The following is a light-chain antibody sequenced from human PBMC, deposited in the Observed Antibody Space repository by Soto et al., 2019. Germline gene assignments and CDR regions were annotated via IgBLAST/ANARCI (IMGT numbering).Light chain of an antibody. V-gene: IGKV1-5*01. J-gene: IGKJ1*01. Sequence: DIQMTQSPSTLCASLGDRITISCRASQSVSGWLAWYQHKPGKAPKLLIYDASSLESGVPSRFSGSGSGTDFTLTISSLQPEDFATYYCHQFNNYPRTFGQGTKVDI. CDR3: HQFNNYPRT. CDR2: DAS. CDR1: QSVSGW.